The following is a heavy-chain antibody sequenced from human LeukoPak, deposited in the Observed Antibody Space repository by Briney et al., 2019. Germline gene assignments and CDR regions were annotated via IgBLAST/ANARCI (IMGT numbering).Heavy chain of an antibody. Sequence: ASVKVSCKASGYTFNDYYIHWVRQAPGQGLERMGWINPNTGGTNYGQKFQGRVTMTRDTSISTAYMELSRLRSDDTALYYCARDWGASTLVEYWGQGTLVTVSS. CDR3: ARDWGASTLVEY. V-gene: IGHV1-2*02. J-gene: IGHJ4*02. CDR2: INPNTGGT. CDR1: GYTFNDYY. D-gene: IGHD2/OR15-2a*01.